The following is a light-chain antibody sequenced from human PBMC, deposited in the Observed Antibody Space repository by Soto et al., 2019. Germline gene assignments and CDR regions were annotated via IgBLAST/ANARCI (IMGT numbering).Light chain of an antibody. Sequence: DIVMTQSPLSLPVTPGEPASISCRSSQSLLHSNGYNYLDWYLQKPGQSPQLLIYLGSNRASGVPDRFSGSGSGTDLTLKICRVEAEDVGVYYCMQALQTPPTFGQGTKVEIK. CDR1: QSLLHSNGYNY. J-gene: IGKJ1*01. V-gene: IGKV2-28*01. CDR3: MQALQTPPT. CDR2: LGS.